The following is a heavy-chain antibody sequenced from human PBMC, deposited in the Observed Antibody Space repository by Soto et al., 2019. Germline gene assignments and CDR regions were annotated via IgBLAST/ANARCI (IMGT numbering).Heavy chain of an antibody. V-gene: IGHV5-51*01. CDR1: GGTFSIYT. CDR2: IYPGDSES. CDR3: ARLLYSSGLFDF. D-gene: IGHD6-19*01. Sequence: KVSCKASGGTFSIYTISWVRQMPGKGLEWMGVIYPGDSESKYSPSFQGQVTFSADKSISTAFLQWSSLKASDTAMYYCARLLYSSGLFDFWGQGTLVTVSS. J-gene: IGHJ4*02.